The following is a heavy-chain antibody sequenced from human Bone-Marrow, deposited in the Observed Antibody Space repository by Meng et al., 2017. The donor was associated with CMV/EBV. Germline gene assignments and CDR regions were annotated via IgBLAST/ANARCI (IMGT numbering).Heavy chain of an antibody. V-gene: IGHV3-13*03. J-gene: IGHJ6*02. CDR1: GFTFSSYD. Sequence: GGSLRLSCAACGFTFSSYDMHWVRQATGKGLEWVSAIGTAGDTYYPGSVKGQFTISRENAKNSLYLQMNSLRAGDTAVYYCAKVGQTVRKRYFYGVDVWGRGTTVTVSS. CDR3: AKVGQTVRKRYFYGVDV. D-gene: IGHD1-14*01. CDR2: IGTAGDT.